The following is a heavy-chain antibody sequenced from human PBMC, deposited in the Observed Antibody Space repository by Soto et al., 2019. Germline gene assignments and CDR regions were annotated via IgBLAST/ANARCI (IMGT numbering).Heavy chain of an antibody. Sequence: GGSLRLCCAASGFTFTSYWMHWVRQAPGMGLMWGSRINSDGTTTTYADSGKGRFTISRDNAKNTLYLQMNSLRAEHTAVYYCARVATGSYNWFDPGGPETLLTVSS. CDR1: GFTFTSYW. CDR3: ARVATGSYNWFDP. J-gene: IGHJ5*02. V-gene: IGHV3-74*01. CDR2: INSDGTTT. D-gene: IGHD1-26*01.